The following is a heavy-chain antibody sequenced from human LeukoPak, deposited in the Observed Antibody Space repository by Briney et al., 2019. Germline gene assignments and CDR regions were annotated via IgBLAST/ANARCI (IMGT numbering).Heavy chain of an antibody. CDR3: ARDMGLVRGVFDY. Sequence: PGGSLRLSCAASGLTISRNYMNWVRQAPGKGLEGVSVIYSGGSTYYADSVKGRFTISRDNSKNTLYLQMNSLRAEDTAVYYCARDMGLVRGVFDYWGQGSLVTVSS. CDR2: IYSGGST. V-gene: IGHV3-53*01. J-gene: IGHJ4*02. D-gene: IGHD3-10*01. CDR1: GLTISRNY.